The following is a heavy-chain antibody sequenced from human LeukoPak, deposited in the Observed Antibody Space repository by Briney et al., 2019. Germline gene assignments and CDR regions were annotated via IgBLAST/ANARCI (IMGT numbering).Heavy chain of an antibody. CDR2: ISYDGSNK. Sequence: SGGSLRLSCAASGFTFSSYAMHWVRPAPGKGLEWVAVISYDGSNKYYADSVKGRFTISRDNSKNTLYLQMNSLRAEDTAVYYCARERTRSITIFGVVRYYYGMDVWGQGTTATVSS. CDR3: ARERTRSITIFGVVRYYYGMDV. V-gene: IGHV3-30-3*01. D-gene: IGHD3-3*01. CDR1: GFTFSSYA. J-gene: IGHJ6*02.